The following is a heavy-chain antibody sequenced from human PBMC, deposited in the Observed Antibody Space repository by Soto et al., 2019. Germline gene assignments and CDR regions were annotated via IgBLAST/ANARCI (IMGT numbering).Heavy chain of an antibody. D-gene: IGHD3-10*01. CDR3: ARGLTMLRGVIDS. CDR1: GDSISSGCDY. J-gene: IGHJ4*02. CDR2: IYYTGGA. V-gene: IGHV4-31*03. Sequence: TLSVTFTVSGDSISSGCDYWSWIRQRPGKGLEWIGYIYYTGGAYYNASLKSRLTLSVDTAKSQFSLKLTSVTNADTAVYFCARGLTMLRGVIDSWGQGTLVTVSS.